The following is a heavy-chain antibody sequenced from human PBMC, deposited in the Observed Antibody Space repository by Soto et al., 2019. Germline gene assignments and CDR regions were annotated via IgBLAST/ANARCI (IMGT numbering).Heavy chain of an antibody. CDR3: ARISNLQLSGYYYDFDY. D-gene: IGHD3-22*01. CDR1: GGSISSSSYY. Sequence: SETLSLTCTVSGGSISSSSYYWGWIRQPPGKGLEWIGSIYYSGSTYYNPSLKSRVTISVDTSKNQFSLKLSSVTAADTAVYYCARISNLQLSGYYYDFDYWGQGTLVTVSS. V-gene: IGHV4-39*01. CDR2: IYYSGST. J-gene: IGHJ4*02.